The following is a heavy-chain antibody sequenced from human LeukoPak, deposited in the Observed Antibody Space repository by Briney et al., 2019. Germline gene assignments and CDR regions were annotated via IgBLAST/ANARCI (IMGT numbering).Heavy chain of an antibody. CDR2: IKQDGSEK. V-gene: IGHV3-7*01. CDR3: ARHQTYYYDSSGYWVPLSYYFDY. Sequence: PGGSLRLSCAASGFTFSTYWMSWVRQAPGKGLEWVANIKQDGSEKYYVDSVKGRFTISRDNAKNSLYLQMNSLRAEDTAVYYCARHQTYYYDSSGYWVPLSYYFDYWGQGTLVTVSS. CDR1: GFTFSTYW. J-gene: IGHJ4*02. D-gene: IGHD3-22*01.